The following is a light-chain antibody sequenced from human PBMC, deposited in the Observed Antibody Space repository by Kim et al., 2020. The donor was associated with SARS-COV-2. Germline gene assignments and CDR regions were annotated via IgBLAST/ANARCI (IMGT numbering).Light chain of an antibody. CDR3: AVWDDSLKQGV. Sequence: ELTQPPSASGTPGQRVTISCSGSSSNIGSNNVVWYQQSPGAAPNVLIHSNNQRPSGIPDRFSGSRSGTSASLAISGLQSGDEADYYCAVWDDSLKQGVFGGGTQLTVL. V-gene: IGLV1-44*01. J-gene: IGLJ3*02. CDR1: SSNIGSNN. CDR2: SNN.